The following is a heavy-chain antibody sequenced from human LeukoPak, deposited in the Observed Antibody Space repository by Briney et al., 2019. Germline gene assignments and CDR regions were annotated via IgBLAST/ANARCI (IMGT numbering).Heavy chain of an antibody. CDR2: XT. Sequence: XTEYAASVKGRFTISRDDSKSIAYLQMNSLKTEDTAVYYCTRDLNYYDSSGYFQGGSWFDPWGQGTLVTVSS. D-gene: IGHD3-22*01. V-gene: IGHV3-49*02. CDR3: TRDLNYYDSSGYFQGGSWFDP. J-gene: IGHJ5*02.